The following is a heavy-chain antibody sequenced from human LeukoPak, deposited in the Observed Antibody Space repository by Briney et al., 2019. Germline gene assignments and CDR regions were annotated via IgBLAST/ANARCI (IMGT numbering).Heavy chain of an antibody. CDR1: GVSISSNNW. CDR3: AYGGGWYKIDV. J-gene: IGHJ6*03. CDR2: MYHSGRT. Sequence: PSETLSLTCAVSGVSISSNNWWTWVRQPPGKGLEWIGEMYHSGRTNYNLSLKSRVTISVDKSRNQFSLKLNSVTAADTAMYFCAYGGGWYKIDVWGKGTTVTVSS. D-gene: IGHD6-19*01. V-gene: IGHV4-4*02.